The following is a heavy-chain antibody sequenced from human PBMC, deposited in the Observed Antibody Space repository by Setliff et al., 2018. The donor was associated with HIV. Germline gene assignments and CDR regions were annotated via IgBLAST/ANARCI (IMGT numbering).Heavy chain of an antibody. CDR1: GGSLSGYS. Sequence: PSETLSLTCAVYGGSLSGYSWSWIRQSPGKGLEWIGEINNSGNTNCNPSLKSRVTISGDTSKNQFSLKVSSVTAADTAVYYCARYYYDRSGSSAPYYFMDVWGKGTTVTVSS. CDR3: ARYYYDRSGSSAPYYFMDV. J-gene: IGHJ6*03. CDR2: INNSGNT. V-gene: IGHV4-34*01. D-gene: IGHD3-22*01.